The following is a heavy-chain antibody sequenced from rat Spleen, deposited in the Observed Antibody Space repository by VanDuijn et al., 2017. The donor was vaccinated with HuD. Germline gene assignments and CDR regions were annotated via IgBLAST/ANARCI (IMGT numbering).Heavy chain of an antibody. J-gene: IGHJ2*01. D-gene: IGHD1-2*01. V-gene: IGHV5-27*01. CDR2: ISTGGGST. CDR1: GFTFSNYY. CDR3: TRHGSDIYYYSSYISH. Sequence: EVQLVESGGGLVQPGRSLKLSCAASGFTFSNYYMAWVRQAPTKGLEWVAYISTGGGSTYYRDSVKGRFTISRDNAKSTLYLQMDSLRSEDTATYYCTRHGSDIYYYSSYISHWGQGVMVTVSS.